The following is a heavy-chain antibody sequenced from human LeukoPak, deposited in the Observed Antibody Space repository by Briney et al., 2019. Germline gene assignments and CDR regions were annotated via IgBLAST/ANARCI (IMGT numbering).Heavy chain of an antibody. CDR1: GFTFSSYG. J-gene: IGHJ3*01. D-gene: IGHD3-22*01. V-gene: IGHV3-30*03. Sequence: GGSLRLSCAASGFTFSSYGMHWVRQAPGKGLEWVAVISYDGSNKYYADSVKGRFSISRDNAKNSLYLQMNSLRAEDTAVYYCARDWLAGNPYHAFDLWGKGTMVTVSS. CDR2: ISYDGSNK. CDR3: ARDWLAGNPYHAFDL.